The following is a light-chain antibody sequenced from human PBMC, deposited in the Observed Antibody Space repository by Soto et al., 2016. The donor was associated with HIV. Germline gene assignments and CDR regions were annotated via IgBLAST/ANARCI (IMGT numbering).Light chain of an antibody. Sequence: DIQMTQSPSSVSASVGDRATITCRASRSISKWLAWYQQKAGKAPKLLISDASNLQTGVPSRFSGSGSGTDFTLTISSLQPEDFATYFCQQGFSLPLSFGGGTKVEI. J-gene: IGKJ4*01. CDR1: RSISKW. CDR3: QQGFSLPLS. CDR2: DAS. V-gene: IGKV1-12*01.